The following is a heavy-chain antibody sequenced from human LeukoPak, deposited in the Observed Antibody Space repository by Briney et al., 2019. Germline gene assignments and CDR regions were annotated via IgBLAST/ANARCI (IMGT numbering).Heavy chain of an antibody. V-gene: IGHV1-69*05. CDR2: IIPIFGTA. Sequence: SVKVSCKASGGTFSSYAISWVRQAPGQGLEWMGGIIPIFGTANYAQKFQGRVTMTRDTSTSTVYMELSSLRSEDTAVYYCARDGVRIPYFDYWGQGTLVTVSS. J-gene: IGHJ4*02. CDR3: ARDGVRIPYFDY. D-gene: IGHD5-18*01. CDR1: GGTFSSYA.